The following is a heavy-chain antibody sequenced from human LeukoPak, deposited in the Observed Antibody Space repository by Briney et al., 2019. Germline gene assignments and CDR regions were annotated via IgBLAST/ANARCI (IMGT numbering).Heavy chain of an antibody. CDR3: ASGGYCGTTSCYPKWFDP. D-gene: IGHD2-2*01. CDR2: IYNSGNT. J-gene: IGHJ5*02. CDR1: GGSITSYY. V-gene: IGHV4-59*01. Sequence: SETLSLTCTASGGSITSYYWSWIRQPPGKGLEWIGYIYNSGNTNYNPSLKSRVTISLDTSKNQFSLKLTSVTAADTAIYYCASGGYCGTTSCYPKWFDPWGQGTLVTVSS.